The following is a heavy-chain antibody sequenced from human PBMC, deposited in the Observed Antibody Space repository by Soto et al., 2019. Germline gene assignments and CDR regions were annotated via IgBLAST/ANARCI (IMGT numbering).Heavy chain of an antibody. CDR2: IYPGDSDT. Sequence: PGESLKISCKGSGYSFTSYWIGWVRQMPGKGLEWMGIIYPGDSDTRYSPSFQGQVTISADKSISTAYLQWSSLKASYPAIFSCARTSAAGKYYSGMDVWGQGPPVTAP. V-gene: IGHV5-51*01. J-gene: IGHJ6*02. CDR1: GYSFTSYW. D-gene: IGHD6-13*01. CDR3: ARTSAAGKYYSGMDV.